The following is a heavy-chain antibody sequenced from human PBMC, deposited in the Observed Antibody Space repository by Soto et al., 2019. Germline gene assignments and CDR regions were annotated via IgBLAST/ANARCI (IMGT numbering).Heavy chain of an antibody. D-gene: IGHD3-9*01. V-gene: IGHV4-34*01. Sequence: SETLSLTCAVYGGSFSGYYWSWIRQPPGKGLEWIGEINHSGSTNYNPSLKSRVTISVDTSKNQFSLKLSSVTAADTAVYYCARARPPYVLRYFDWSPTGGWFDPWGQGTLVTVSS. J-gene: IGHJ5*02. CDR1: GGSFSGYY. CDR2: INHSGST. CDR3: ARARPPYVLRYFDWSPTGGWFDP.